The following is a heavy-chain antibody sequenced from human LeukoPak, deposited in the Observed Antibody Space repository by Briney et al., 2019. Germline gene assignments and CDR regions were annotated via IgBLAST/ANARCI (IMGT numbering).Heavy chain of an antibody. J-gene: IGHJ5*02. Sequence: SVKVSCKASGGTFSSYAISWVRQAPGQGLEWMGGIIPIFGTANYAQKFQGRVTITADESTSTAYMELSSLRSEDTAVYYCATWFGLGYNWFDPWGQGTLVTVSS. CDR3: ATWFGLGYNWFDP. V-gene: IGHV1-69*13. CDR2: IIPIFGTA. CDR1: GGTFSSYA. D-gene: IGHD3-10*01.